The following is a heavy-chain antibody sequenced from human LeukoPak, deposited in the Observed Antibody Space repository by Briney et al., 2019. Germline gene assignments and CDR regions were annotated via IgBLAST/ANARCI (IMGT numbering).Heavy chain of an antibody. Sequence: SETLSLTCAVYGGSFSGYYWSWIRQPSGKGLEWIGEINHSGSTNYNPSLKSRVTISVDTSKNQFSLKLSSVTAADTAVYYCARGRRSYGMDVWGQGTTVTVSS. CDR3: ARGRRSYGMDV. J-gene: IGHJ6*02. CDR1: GGSFSGYY. V-gene: IGHV4-34*01. CDR2: INHSGST.